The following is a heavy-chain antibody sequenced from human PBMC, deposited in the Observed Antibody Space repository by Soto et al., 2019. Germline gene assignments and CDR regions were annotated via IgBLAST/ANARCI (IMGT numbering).Heavy chain of an antibody. CDR1: GFTFSDYY. Sequence: PGGSLRLSCAASGFTFSDYYMSWIRQAPGKGLEWVSYISSSGSTIYYADSVKGRFTISRDNAKNSLYLQMHGLRAEDTAVYYCARVGQIFGVVITAAGMDVWGQGTTVTVSS. CDR2: ISSSGSTI. V-gene: IGHV3-11*01. CDR3: ARVGQIFGVVITAAGMDV. D-gene: IGHD3-3*01. J-gene: IGHJ6*02.